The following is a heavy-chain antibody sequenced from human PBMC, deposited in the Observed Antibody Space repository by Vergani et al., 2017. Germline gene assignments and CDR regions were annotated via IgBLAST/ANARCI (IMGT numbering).Heavy chain of an antibody. J-gene: IGHJ4*02. D-gene: IGHD3-10*01. CDR3: ARSRIYYGAGSPYY. V-gene: IGHV4-59*02. CDR1: GASVNSYY. CDR2: VSFRGDT. Sequence: QVKLQESGPGLVKPSETLSLTCTVSGASVNSYYWSWIRQPPGKGLEWMWYVSFRGDTLYDPSVKGRMTISLNTSSNQFSLYLTSVTAADTAVYYCARSRIYYGAGSPYYWGQGTLVTVSS.